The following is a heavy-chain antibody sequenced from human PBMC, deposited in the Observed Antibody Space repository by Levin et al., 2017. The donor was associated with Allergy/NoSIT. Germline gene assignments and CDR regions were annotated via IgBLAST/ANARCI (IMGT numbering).Heavy chain of an antibody. V-gene: IGHV3-33*01. CDR1: GFTFSNYG. Sequence: GGSLRLSCAASGFTFSNYGMHWVRQAPGKGPEWVAVIYYDGSKKYYVDSVKGRFTISRDNSKNTLYLQMNSLRVEDTVVYYWARGAPLRVTKGFDYWGQGTLATVSS. D-gene: IGHD4-17*01. CDR3: ARGAPLRVTKGFDY. J-gene: IGHJ4*02. CDR2: IYYDGSKK.